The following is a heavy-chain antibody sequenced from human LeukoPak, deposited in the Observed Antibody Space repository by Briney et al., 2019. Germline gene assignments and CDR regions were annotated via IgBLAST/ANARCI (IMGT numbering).Heavy chain of an antibody. J-gene: IGHJ4*02. V-gene: IGHV4-34*01. CDR1: GGSFSGYY. D-gene: IGHD4-17*01. Sequence: SETLSLTXAVYGGSFSGYYWSWIRQPPGKGVEWIGEINHSGSTNYNPSLKSRVTISVDTSKNQFSLKLSSVTAADTAVYYCARAHGKVDYWGQGTLVTVSS. CDR3: ARAHGKVDY. CDR2: INHSGST.